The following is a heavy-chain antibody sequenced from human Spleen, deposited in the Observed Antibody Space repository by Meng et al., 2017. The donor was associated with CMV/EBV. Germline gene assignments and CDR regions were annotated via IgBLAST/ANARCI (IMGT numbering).Heavy chain of an antibody. CDR2: ISAYNGNT. V-gene: IGHV1-18*01. J-gene: IGHJ4*02. D-gene: IGHD3-10*01. CDR3: AQSYSPTLIDY. Sequence: ASVKVSCKASGYTFTSYGISWVRQAPGQGLEWMGWISAYNGNTNYAQKFQGRVTMTRDTSTSTVYMELSSLRSEDTAVYYCAQSYSPTLIDYWGQGTLVTVSS. CDR1: GYTFTSYG.